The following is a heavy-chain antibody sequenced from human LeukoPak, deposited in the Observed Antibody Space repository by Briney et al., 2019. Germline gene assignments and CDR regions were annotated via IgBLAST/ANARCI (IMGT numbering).Heavy chain of an antibody. CDR2: IFYSGSA. CDR1: GGSISSSSYY. V-gene: IGHV4-39*01. Sequence: PSETLSLTCTVSGGSISSSSYYWGWLRQPPGKGLEWIGAIFYSGSAYYNPSLKSRVTISVDTSKNQFSLKLSSVTAADTAVYYCARASYIYCSGGSCYPELSWFDPWGQGTLVTVSS. CDR3: ARASYIYCSGGSCYPELSWFDP. J-gene: IGHJ5*02. D-gene: IGHD2-15*01.